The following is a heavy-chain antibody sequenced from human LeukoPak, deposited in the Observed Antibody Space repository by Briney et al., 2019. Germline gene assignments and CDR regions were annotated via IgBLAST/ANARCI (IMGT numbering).Heavy chain of an antibody. CDR3: ASTPPPLYYYYMAV. CDR1: GGSIDGDYYY. V-gene: IGHV4-39*01. CDR2: IYYSGST. Sequence: PSETLSLTCSVSGGSIDGDYYYWAWIRQSPGKRLEWIGSIYYSGSTYYNPSPKSRVTISVDTSKNQFSLKLSSVTAADTAVYYCASTPPPLYYYYMAVWGKGTTVTVSS. J-gene: IGHJ6*03.